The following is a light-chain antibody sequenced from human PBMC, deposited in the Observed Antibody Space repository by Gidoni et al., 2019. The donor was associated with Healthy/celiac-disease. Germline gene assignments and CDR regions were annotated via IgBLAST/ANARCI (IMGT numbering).Light chain of an antibody. Sequence: DIVMTQFLDSLAVSLGERATINCKSSQSVLYSSNNKNYLAWYQQKPGQPPKLLIYWASTREAGVPDRFSGSGSGTDFTLTISSLQAEDVAVYYCQQYYSTPYTFXQXTKLEIK. V-gene: IGKV4-1*01. CDR2: WAS. CDR1: QSVLYSSNNKNY. J-gene: IGKJ2*01. CDR3: QQYYSTPYT.